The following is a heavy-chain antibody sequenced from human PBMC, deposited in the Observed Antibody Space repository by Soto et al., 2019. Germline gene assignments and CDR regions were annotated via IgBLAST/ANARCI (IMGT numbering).Heavy chain of an antibody. D-gene: IGHD3-16*01. CDR3: ASERGRAAGFDY. V-gene: IGHV4-30-4*01. CDR2: IYYRGST. Sequence: QAQLQESGPGLVKPSQTLSLTCTVSGGSISSGGYDWSWSREPPGKGLERIEYIYYRGSTYYNPSLKRRLTISVDTSKNQFSLKLSFVTAADTAVYYCASERGRAAGFDYWGQGTLVTVSS. CDR1: GGSISSGGYD. J-gene: IGHJ4*02.